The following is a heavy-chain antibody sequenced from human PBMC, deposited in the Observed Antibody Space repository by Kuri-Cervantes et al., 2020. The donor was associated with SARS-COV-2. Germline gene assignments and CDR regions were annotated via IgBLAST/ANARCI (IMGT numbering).Heavy chain of an antibody. J-gene: IGHJ4*02. CDR1: GGSISSYY. D-gene: IGHD7-27*01. V-gene: IGHV4-59*12. CDR2: TYYSGST. CDR3: ARGPGNWGGFDY. Sequence: ESLKISCTVSGGSISSYYWSWIRQPPGKGLEWIGYTYYSGSTNYNPSLKSRVTISVDTSKNQFSLKLSSVTAADTAVYYCARGPGNWGGFDYWGQGTLVTV.